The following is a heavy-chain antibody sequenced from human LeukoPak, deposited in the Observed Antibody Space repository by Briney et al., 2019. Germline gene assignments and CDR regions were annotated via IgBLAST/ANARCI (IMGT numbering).Heavy chain of an antibody. CDR1: GDSISSYY. CDR2: IYYSGST. Sequence: SETLSLTCTVSGDSISSYYWSWIRQPPGKGLEWIGYIYYSGSTNYNPSLKSRVTISVDTSKNQFSLKLSSVTAADTAVYYCARSCLIVDIVATIRARLGGNAFDIWGQGTMVIVSS. CDR3: ARSCLIVDIVATIRARLGGNAFDI. J-gene: IGHJ3*02. V-gene: IGHV4-59*12. D-gene: IGHD5-12*01.